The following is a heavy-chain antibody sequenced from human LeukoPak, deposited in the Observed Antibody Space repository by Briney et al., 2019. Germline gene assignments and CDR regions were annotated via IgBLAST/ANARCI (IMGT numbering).Heavy chain of an antibody. CDR2: IKKDGSEK. Sequence: GGSLRLSCAASGFTFSNYWMNWVRQAPGKGPEWVAIIKKDGSEKYYVDSVKGRFTISRDNAKNSLYLQVNSPRADDTAVYFCAGGAGFLIDYWGQGALVTVSS. V-gene: IGHV3-7*01. D-gene: IGHD2/OR15-2a*01. CDR1: GFTFSNYW. CDR3: AGGAGFLIDY. J-gene: IGHJ4*02.